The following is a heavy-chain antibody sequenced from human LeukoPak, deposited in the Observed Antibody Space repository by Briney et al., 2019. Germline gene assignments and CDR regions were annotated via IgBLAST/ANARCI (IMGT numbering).Heavy chain of an antibody. J-gene: IGHJ6*02. Sequence: SETLSLTCTVSGGSISSSRYYWGWIRQPPGKGLEWIGSIYYSGSTNYNPSLKSRVTISVDTSKNQFSLKLSSVTAADTAVYYCARGAYYYYYGMDVWGQGTTVTVSS. CDR3: ARGAYYYYYGMDV. CDR2: IYYSGST. CDR1: GGSISSSRYY. V-gene: IGHV4-39*07.